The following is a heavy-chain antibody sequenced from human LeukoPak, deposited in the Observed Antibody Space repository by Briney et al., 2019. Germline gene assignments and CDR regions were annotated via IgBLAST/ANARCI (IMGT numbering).Heavy chain of an antibody. CDR3: ARVTRISGSYGY. D-gene: IGHD1-26*01. J-gene: IGHJ4*02. Sequence: GASVKVSCKASGYTFTSYNINWVRQDTGQGLEWMGWMNPNSGNTGYAQKFQGRVTMTRNTSISTAYMELSSLRSEDTAVYYCARVTRISGSYGYWGQGTLATVPS. CDR1: GYTFTSYN. CDR2: MNPNSGNT. V-gene: IGHV1-8*01.